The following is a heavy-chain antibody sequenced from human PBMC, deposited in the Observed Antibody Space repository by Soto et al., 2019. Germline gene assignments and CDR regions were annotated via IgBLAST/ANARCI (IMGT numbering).Heavy chain of an antibody. V-gene: IGHV3-23*01. Sequence: EVQLLESGGGFVQPGGSLRLACAASGFTFSSYGMSWVRQAPGKGLEWVSTVSGSGGTTYYADSVKGRFTISRDNSKNSLYLQMNSLRAEDTAVYYCVNLVTSGSWGQGSLVTVSS. J-gene: IGHJ5*02. D-gene: IGHD2-21*02. CDR2: VSGSGGTT. CDR3: VNLVTSGS. CDR1: GFTFSSYG.